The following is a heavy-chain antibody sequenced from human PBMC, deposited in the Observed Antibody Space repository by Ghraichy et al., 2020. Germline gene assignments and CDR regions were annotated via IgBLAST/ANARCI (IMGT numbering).Heavy chain of an antibody. CDR1: GFSLSTSGVG. J-gene: IGHJ4*02. CDR3: AHSRRPDYCGGDCFPVFDY. V-gene: IGHV2-5*02. D-gene: IGHD2-21*02. CDR2: IYWDGDK. Sequence: SGPTLVKPTQTLTLTCTFSGFSLSTSGVGVGWIRQPPGKALEWLALIYWDGDKRYSPSLKSRLTITKDTSKNQVVLTMTNMDPVDTATYYCAHSRRPDYCGGDCFPVFDYWGQGTLVTVSS.